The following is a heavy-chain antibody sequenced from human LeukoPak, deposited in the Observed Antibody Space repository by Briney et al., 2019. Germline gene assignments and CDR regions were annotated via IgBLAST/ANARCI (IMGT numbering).Heavy chain of an antibody. Sequence: ASVKVSCKASGYTFNNYGISWIRQAPGQGLEWMGWISGYNGNANYPQKLQGRVTMTTDTSTSTSYMELRSLRSDDTAVYYCARSSAEVLNYYYYAMDVWAQGTTVTVSS. J-gene: IGHJ6*02. D-gene: IGHD6-6*01. V-gene: IGHV1-18*01. CDR3: ARSSAEVLNYYYYAMDV. CDR1: GYTFNNYG. CDR2: ISGYNGNA.